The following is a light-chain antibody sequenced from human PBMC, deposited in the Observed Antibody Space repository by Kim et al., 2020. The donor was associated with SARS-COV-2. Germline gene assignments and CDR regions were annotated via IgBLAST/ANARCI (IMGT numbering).Light chain of an antibody. CDR1: QSVNNK. CDR3: QQYNHWPLT. Sequence: EIVMTQSPATLSVSPGERATLSCRASQSVNNKLVWYQQKPGQAPRLLIYDISTRASGVPARFSGSVSGTEFTLTISSLQSEDFALYYCQQYNHWPLTFGGGTKLEI. J-gene: IGKJ4*01. CDR2: DIS. V-gene: IGKV3-15*01.